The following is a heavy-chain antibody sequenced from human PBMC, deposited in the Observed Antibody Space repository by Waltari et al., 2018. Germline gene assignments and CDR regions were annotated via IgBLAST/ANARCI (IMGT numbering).Heavy chain of an antibody. CDR3: ARNMESPYNAPYYFYYMDV. Sequence: QLQLQESGPGLVKPSATLSLTCSVSGASITNRNSYWIWIRQHPGKGLDGIGSIYYRGSTYSSPSLKSRVTISLDTSKNQLSLKVSSVTVADTAIYFCARNMESPYNAPYYFYYMDVWGKGTTVTVSS. J-gene: IGHJ6*03. D-gene: IGHD3-10*01. CDR2: IYYRGST. CDR1: GASITNRNSY. V-gene: IGHV4-39*01.